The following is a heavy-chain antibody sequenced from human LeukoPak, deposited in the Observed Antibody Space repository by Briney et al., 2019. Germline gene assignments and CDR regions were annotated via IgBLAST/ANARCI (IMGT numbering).Heavy chain of an antibody. V-gene: IGHV3-48*01. CDR2: ISTTGFTI. Sequence: QPGGSLRLSCAASGFTFSTYSMTWVRQAPGKGLEWVSYISTTGFTIYYADSVKGRFTISRDNAKNSLYLQMNSLRAEDTAVYYCARDRHYGGNSGWFDPWGQGTLVTVSS. D-gene: IGHD4-23*01. J-gene: IGHJ5*02. CDR1: GFTFSTYS. CDR3: ARDRHYGGNSGWFDP.